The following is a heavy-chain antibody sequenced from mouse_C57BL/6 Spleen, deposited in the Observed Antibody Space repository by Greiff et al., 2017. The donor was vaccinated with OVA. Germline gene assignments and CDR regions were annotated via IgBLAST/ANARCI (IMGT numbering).Heavy chain of an antibody. CDR2: IRNKANGYTT. CDR1: GFTITDYY. Sequence: EVKLVESGGGLVQPGGSLSLSCAASGFTITDYYMSWVRQPPGQALEWLGFIRNKANGYTTEYSAPVKGRFTISRDNSQSILYLQMNALRAEDSATYYCASYNPRHFDYWGQGTTLTVSA. J-gene: IGHJ2*01. V-gene: IGHV7-3*01. CDR3: ASYNPRHFDY. D-gene: IGHD3-2*02.